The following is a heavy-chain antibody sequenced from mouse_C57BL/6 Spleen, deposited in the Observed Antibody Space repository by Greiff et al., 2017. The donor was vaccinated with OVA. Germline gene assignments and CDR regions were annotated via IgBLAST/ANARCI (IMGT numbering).Heavy chain of an antibody. J-gene: IGHJ2*01. D-gene: IGHD2-3*01. CDR2: ISSGSSTI. Sequence: VQLQQSGGGLVKPGGSLKLSCAASGFTFSDYGMHWVRQAPEKGLEWVAYISSGSSTIYYADTVKGRFTISRDNAKNTLFLQMTSLRSEDTAMYYCAKNDGYYEGFDYWGQGTTLTVSS. CDR3: AKNDGYYEGFDY. CDR1: GFTFSDYG. V-gene: IGHV5-17*01.